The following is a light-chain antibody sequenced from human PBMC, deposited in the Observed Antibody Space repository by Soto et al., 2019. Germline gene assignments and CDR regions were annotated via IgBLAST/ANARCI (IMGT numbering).Light chain of an antibody. V-gene: IGLV1-40*01. J-gene: IGLJ2*01. CDR3: LSFDSSLSVV. Sequence: QSVLTQPPSVSGAPGQRVTISYTGSRSNIGAGYDVHWYQQLPGRAPKLLIYGNTNRPSGVPDRFSGSKSGTSASLAITGLQAEDEADYYCLSFDSSLSVVFGGGTKVTVL. CDR2: GNT. CDR1: RSNIGAGYD.